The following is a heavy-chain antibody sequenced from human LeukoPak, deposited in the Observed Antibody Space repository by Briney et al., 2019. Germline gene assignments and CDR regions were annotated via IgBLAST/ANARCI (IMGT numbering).Heavy chain of an antibody. CDR3: ARAQGYCSSTSCYTGHYMDV. Sequence: GGSLRLSCAASGFTFSSYSMNWVRQAPGKGLEWVSSISSSSSYIYYADSVRGRFTISRDNAKNSLYLQMNSLRAEDTAVYYCARAQGYCSSTSCYTGHYMDVWGKGTTVTVSS. J-gene: IGHJ6*03. CDR2: ISSSSSYI. D-gene: IGHD2-2*02. V-gene: IGHV3-21*01. CDR1: GFTFSSYS.